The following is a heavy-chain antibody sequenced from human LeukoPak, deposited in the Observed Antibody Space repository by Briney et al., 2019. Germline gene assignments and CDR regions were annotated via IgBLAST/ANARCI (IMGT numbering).Heavy chain of an antibody. CDR1: GGSISSYY. J-gene: IGHJ2*01. CDR2: IYTSGST. CDR3: ARREQYTAAAGTGWYFDL. V-gene: IGHV4-4*07. D-gene: IGHD6-13*01. Sequence: SETLSLTCTVSGGSISSYYCSWIRQPAGKGLEWIGRIYTSGSTNYNPSLKSRVTMSVDTSKNQFSLKLSSVTAADTAVYYCARREQYTAAAGTGWYFDLWGRGTLVTVSS.